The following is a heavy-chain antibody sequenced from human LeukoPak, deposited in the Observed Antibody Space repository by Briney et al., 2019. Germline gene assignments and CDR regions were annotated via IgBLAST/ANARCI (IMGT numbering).Heavy chain of an antibody. Sequence: GGSLRLSCAASGFTFSSYAMSWVRQAPGKGLEWVSAISGSGGSTYYADSVKGRFTISRDNSKNTLYLQMNSLRAEDTAVYYCAKDSGRSWYTRSPDFDYWGQGTLVTVSS. V-gene: IGHV3-23*01. CDR2: ISGSGGST. J-gene: IGHJ4*02. CDR1: GFTFSSYA. D-gene: IGHD6-13*01. CDR3: AKDSGRSWYTRSPDFDY.